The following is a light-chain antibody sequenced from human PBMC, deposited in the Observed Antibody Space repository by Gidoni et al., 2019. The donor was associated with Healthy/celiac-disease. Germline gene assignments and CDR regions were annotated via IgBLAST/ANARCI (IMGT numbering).Light chain of an antibody. J-gene: IGKJ1*01. CDR1: QSVTSN. Sequence: EIVMTQSPATLSVSPGERATLSCRASQSVTSNLAWYQQKRGKAPRLLIYGASTRATGVPTRFSGSGSGTEFTLTISSLQSEDFAVYYCQQCDNWPQTFXXXTKVEIK. CDR2: GAS. CDR3: QQCDNWPQT. V-gene: IGKV3-15*01.